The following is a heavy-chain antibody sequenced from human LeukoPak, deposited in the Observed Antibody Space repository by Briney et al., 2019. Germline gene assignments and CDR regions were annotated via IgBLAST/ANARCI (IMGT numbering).Heavy chain of an antibody. CDR2: INPNSGGT. J-gene: IGHJ5*02. Sequence: EASVKVSCKASGYTFTGYYMHWVRQAPGQGLEWMGWINPNSGGTNYAQKFQGRVTMTRDTSISTAYMELSRLRSDDTAVYYCARDFTDDGGNSYGWFDPWGQGTLVTVSS. D-gene: IGHD4-23*01. CDR3: ARDFTDDGGNSYGWFDP. V-gene: IGHV1-2*02. CDR1: GYTFTGYY.